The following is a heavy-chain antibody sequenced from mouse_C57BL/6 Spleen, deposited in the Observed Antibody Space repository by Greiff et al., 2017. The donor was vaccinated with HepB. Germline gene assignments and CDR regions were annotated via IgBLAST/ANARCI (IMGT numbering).Heavy chain of an antibody. CDR3: ARDKDDYDGEAWFAY. D-gene: IGHD2-4*01. J-gene: IGHJ3*01. CDR2: ISDGGSYT. Sequence: VATISDGGSYTYYPDNVKGRFTISRDNAKNNLYLQMSHLKSEDTAMYYCARDKDDYDGEAWFAYWGQGTLVTVSA. V-gene: IGHV5-4*01.